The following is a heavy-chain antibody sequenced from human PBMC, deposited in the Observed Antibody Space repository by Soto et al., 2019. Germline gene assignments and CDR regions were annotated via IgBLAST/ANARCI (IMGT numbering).Heavy chain of an antibody. CDR1: GFTFSSYA. CDR3: ARSKDGMDV. V-gene: IGHV3-30-3*01. CDR2: ISYDGSNK. Sequence: RGSLRLSCAASGFTFSSYAMHWVRQAPGKGLEWVAVISYDGSNKYYADSVKGRFTISRDNSKNTLYLQMNSLRAEDTAVYYCARSKDGMDVWGQGTTVTVSS. J-gene: IGHJ6*02.